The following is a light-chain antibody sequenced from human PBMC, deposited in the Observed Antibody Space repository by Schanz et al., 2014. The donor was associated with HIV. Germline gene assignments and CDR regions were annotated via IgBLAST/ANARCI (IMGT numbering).Light chain of an antibody. CDR2: EVS. CDR3: SSYAGSTAV. V-gene: IGLV2-8*01. Sequence: QSALTQPPSASGSPGQSVTISCTGTSSDVGGYNYVSWYQQHPGKAPKLMIYEVSKRPSGVPDRFSGSKSGNTASLTVSGLQAEDEADYYCSSYAGSTAVFGGWTKVTVL. CDR1: SSDVGGYNY. J-gene: IGLJ2*01.